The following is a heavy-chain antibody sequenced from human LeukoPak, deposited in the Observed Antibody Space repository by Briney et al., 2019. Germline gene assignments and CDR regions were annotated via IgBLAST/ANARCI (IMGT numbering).Heavy chain of an antibody. J-gene: IGHJ6*04. D-gene: IGHD3-10*02. Sequence: GGSLRLSCAASGLTFSSYEMNWVRQAPGKGLEGVSYISSSGSTIYYADSVKGRFTISRDNAKNSLYLQMNGLRAEDTAVYYCAELGITMIGGVWGKGTTVTISS. V-gene: IGHV3-48*03. CDR1: GLTFSSYE. CDR3: AELGITMIGGV. CDR2: ISSSGSTI.